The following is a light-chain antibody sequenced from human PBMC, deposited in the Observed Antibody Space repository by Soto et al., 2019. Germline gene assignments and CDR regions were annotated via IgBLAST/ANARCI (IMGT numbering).Light chain of an antibody. CDR2: DVN. CDR1: SSDVGGYNY. V-gene: IGLV2-11*01. CDR3: CSYTDSYTWV. Sequence: QSVLTQPRSGSGSPGQSVTISCTGTSSDVGGYNYVSWYQQYPGKAPKFMIYDVNKWPSGVPDRFSGSKSGNTASLTISGLQSEDEADYYCCSYTDSYTWVFGGGTKLTVL. J-gene: IGLJ3*02.